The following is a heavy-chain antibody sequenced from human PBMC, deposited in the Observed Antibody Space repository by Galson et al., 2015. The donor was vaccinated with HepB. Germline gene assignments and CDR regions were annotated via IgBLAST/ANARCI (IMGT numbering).Heavy chain of an antibody. CDR1: GYTFTNFG. CDR3: ARARYSTSPPDY. V-gene: IGHV1-18*01. J-gene: IGHJ4*02. D-gene: IGHD6-6*01. Sequence: SVKVSCKASGYTFTNFGISWVRQAPGQGLEWMAWISAYNGNTDYAQNLQGRLTMTTDTSTSTAYMELRSLRSDDTAVYYCARARYSTSPPDYWGQGTLVTVSS. CDR2: ISAYNGNT.